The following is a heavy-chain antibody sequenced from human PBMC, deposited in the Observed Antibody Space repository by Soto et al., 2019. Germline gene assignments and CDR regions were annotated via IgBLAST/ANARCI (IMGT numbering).Heavy chain of an antibody. CDR3: AKDRDGAAAGPTKFYGMDV. CDR2: ISGSGDST. D-gene: IGHD6-13*01. CDR1: GFTFSSYA. Sequence: EVQLLESGGGLVQPGGSLRLSCAASGFTFSSYAMSWVRQAPGKGLEWVSVISGSGDSTYYADSVRGRFTISRDNSKNTLYLQMHILRAEDTAVYYCAKDRDGAAAGPTKFYGMDVWCQGTTVTVSS. V-gene: IGHV3-23*01. J-gene: IGHJ6*02.